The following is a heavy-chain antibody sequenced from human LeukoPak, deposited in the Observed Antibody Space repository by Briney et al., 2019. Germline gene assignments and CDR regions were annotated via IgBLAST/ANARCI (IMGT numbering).Heavy chain of an antibody. Sequence: GGSLRLSCAASGFTFSSYAMSWVRQAPGKGLEWVSAISGSGGSTYYADSVKGRFTISRDNSKNTLYLQMNSLRAEDTAVYYCTKGDPYDSSGYYLDYWGQGTLVTVSS. D-gene: IGHD3-22*01. CDR3: TKGDPYDSSGYYLDY. CDR2: ISGSGGST. J-gene: IGHJ4*02. CDR1: GFTFSSYA. V-gene: IGHV3-23*01.